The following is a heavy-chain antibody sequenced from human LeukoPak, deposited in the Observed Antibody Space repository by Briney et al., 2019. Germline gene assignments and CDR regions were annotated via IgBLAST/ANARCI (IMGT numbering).Heavy chain of an antibody. J-gene: IGHJ5*02. V-gene: IGHV4-34*01. CDR2: INHSGST. CDR1: GGSFSGYY. CDR3: ARGRVYDFWSGYYTGIRNWFDP. D-gene: IGHD3-3*01. Sequence: SETLSPTCAVYGGSFSGYYWSWIRQPPGKGLEWIGEINHSGSTNYNPSLKSRVTISVDTSKNQFSLKLSSVTAADTAVYYCARGRVYDFWSGYYTGIRNWFDPWGQGTLVTVSS.